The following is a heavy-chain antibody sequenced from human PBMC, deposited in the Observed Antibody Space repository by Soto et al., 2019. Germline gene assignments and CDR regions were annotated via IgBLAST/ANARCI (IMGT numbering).Heavy chain of an antibody. Sequence: LRLSCAASGFTFSSYSMNWVRQAPGKGLEWVSSISSSSSYIYYADSVKGRFTISRDNAKNSLYLQMNSLRAEDTAVYYCAREGYSSSWYYFDYWGQGTLVTVSS. V-gene: IGHV3-21*01. J-gene: IGHJ4*02. CDR1: GFTFSSYS. CDR3: AREGYSSSWYYFDY. CDR2: ISSSSSYI. D-gene: IGHD6-13*01.